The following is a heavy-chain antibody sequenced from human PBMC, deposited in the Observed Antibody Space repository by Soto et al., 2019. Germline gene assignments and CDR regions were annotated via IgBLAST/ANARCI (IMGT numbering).Heavy chain of an antibody. CDR2: IHYSGST. Sequence: QVQLQESRPGLVKPSQTLSLTCTVSGGSISSGGYYWSWIRQHPGQGLEWLGYIHYSGSTYYNPSLKSRVTISVDTSKNQFSRELCSVTAADTAVYYCATYCSGGSCYLDYWGQETLVTVSS. CDR1: GGSISSGGYY. CDR3: ATYCSGGSCYLDY. J-gene: IGHJ4*02. D-gene: IGHD2-15*01. V-gene: IGHV4-31*03.